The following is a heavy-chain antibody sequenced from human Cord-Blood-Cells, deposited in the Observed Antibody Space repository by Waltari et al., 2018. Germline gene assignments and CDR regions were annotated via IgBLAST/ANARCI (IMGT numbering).Heavy chain of an antibody. V-gene: IGHV4-34*01. CDR2: SNHSGST. J-gene: IGHJ1*01. Sequence: QVQLQQWGAGLLKPSETLSLNCAVDGGSFSGYYWSRLREPPGRELEWIGESNHSGSTNYNPSLKSRVTISVDTSKNQFSLKLSSVTAADTAVYYCARGPYYDYIWGSYRPIGYFQHWGQGTLVTVSS. CDR3: ARGPYYDYIWGSYRPIGYFQH. D-gene: IGHD3-16*02. CDR1: GGSFSGYY.